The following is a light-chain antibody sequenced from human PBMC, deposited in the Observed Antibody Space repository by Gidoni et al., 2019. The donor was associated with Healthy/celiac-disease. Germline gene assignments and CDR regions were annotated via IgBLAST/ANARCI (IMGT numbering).Light chain of an antibody. CDR3: QQYYSTPYS. J-gene: IGKJ2*03. V-gene: IGKV4-1*01. CDR1: QSVLYSSNNKNY. Sequence: DIVMTQSPYCLAVSLGERATINCKSSQSVLYSSNNKNYLAWYQQKPGQPPKLLIYWASTRESGVPDRFSGSGSGTDFTLTISSLQAEDVAVYYCQQYYSTPYSFGQGTKLEIK. CDR2: WAS.